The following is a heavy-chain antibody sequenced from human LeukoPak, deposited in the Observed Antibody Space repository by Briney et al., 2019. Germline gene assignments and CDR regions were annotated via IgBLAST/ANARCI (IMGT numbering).Heavy chain of an antibody. V-gene: IGHV6-1*01. CDR1: GDSVSSNSST. D-gene: IGHD6-19*01. Sequence: SQTLSLTCAISGDSVSSNSSTWHRIRQSPSRGLEWLGRTYYRSKWYNDYAVSVKGRITINPDTSKNQFSLQLNSVTPEDTAVYYCARGVAGSFDYWGQGTLVTVSS. CDR2: TYYRSKWYN. CDR3: ARGVAGSFDY. J-gene: IGHJ4*02.